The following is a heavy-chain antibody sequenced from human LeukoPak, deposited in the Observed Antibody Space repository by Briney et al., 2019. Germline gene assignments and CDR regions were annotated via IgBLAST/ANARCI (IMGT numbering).Heavy chain of an antibody. V-gene: IGHV1-8*03. CDR3: TRANSPIYSSGSSYYFNY. Sequence: GASVKVSCKASGYTFTSYDINWVRQATGQGLEWMGWMHPNSGNTGYAQKFQDRVTTTRNTSISTAYMELSSLRSEDTAVYYCTRANSPIYSSGSSYYFNYWGQGTLVTVSS. CDR2: MHPNSGNT. D-gene: IGHD6-6*01. CDR1: GYTFTSYD. J-gene: IGHJ4*02.